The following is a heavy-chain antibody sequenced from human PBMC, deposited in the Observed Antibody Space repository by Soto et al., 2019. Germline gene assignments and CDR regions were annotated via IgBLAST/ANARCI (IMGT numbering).Heavy chain of an antibody. D-gene: IGHD3-22*01. CDR2: IRSRANRYAT. CDR1: GFSFSVSA. J-gene: IGHJ4*02. CDR3: TRLYSSGFDF. Sequence: GGSLRLSCAASGFSFSVSAVHWVRQASGKGLEWNGRIRSRANRYATAYATSVKGRFTISRDDSKNTAYLQMNSLKIEDTAMYYCTRLYSSGFDFWGQGALVTVSS. V-gene: IGHV3-73*01.